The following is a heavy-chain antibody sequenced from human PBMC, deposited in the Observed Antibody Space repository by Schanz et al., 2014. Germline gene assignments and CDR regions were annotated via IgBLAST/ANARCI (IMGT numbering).Heavy chain of an antibody. D-gene: IGHD6-13*01. CDR3: ARDRQQLVGRIGYYYGMDV. Sequence: VQLVESGGGLVKPGRSLRLSCTASGFTFGDYAMSWFRQAPGKGLEWVAVISYDGSHKDYADSVKGRFTISRDNSKNTLYLQMNSLRAEDTAVYYCARDRQQLVGRIGYYYGMDVWGQGTTVTVSS. J-gene: IGHJ6*02. CDR2: ISYDGSHK. CDR1: GFTFGDYA. V-gene: IGHV3-30*04.